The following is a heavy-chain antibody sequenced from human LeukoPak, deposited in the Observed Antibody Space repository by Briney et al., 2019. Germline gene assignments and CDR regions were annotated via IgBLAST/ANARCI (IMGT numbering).Heavy chain of an antibody. J-gene: IGHJ6*03. CDR3: ARGNVGRYYYYYMDV. Sequence: APVKVSCKASGYTFTSYDINWVRQATGQGLEWMGWMNPNSGNTGYAQKFQGRVTMTRNTSISTAYMELSSLRSEDTAVYYCARGNVGRYYYYYMDVWGKGTTVTVSS. D-gene: IGHD1-26*01. CDR2: MNPNSGNT. V-gene: IGHV1-8*01. CDR1: GYTFTSYD.